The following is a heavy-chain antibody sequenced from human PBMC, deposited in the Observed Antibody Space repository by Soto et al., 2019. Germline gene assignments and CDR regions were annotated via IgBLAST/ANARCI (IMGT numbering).Heavy chain of an antibody. CDR3: ARGGLGTIGYCSGGSCYSGVDY. D-gene: IGHD2-15*01. J-gene: IGHJ4*02. CDR2: IIPIFGTA. Sequence: SVKVSCKASGYTFTSYAISWVRQAPGQGLEWMGGIIPIFGTANYAQKFQGRVTITADESTSTAYMELSSLRSEDTAVYYCARGGLGTIGYCSGGSCYSGVDYWGQGTLVTVSS. CDR1: GYTFTSYA. V-gene: IGHV1-69*13.